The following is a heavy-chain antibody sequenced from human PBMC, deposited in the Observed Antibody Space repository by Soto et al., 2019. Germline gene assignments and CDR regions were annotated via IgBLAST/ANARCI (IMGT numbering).Heavy chain of an antibody. V-gene: IGHV1-2*04. CDR2: INPNSGGT. CDR3: AILGGERGYCSGGSCPFDY. J-gene: IGHJ4*02. CDR1: GYAFTGYY. Sequence: QVQLVQSGAEVKKPGASVKVSCKASGYAFTGYYMHWVRQAPGQGLEWMGWINPNSGGTNYAQKFQGWVTMTRVTSISTAYMELSRLRSDDTAVYYCAILGGERGYCSGGSCPFDYWGQGTLVTVSS. D-gene: IGHD2-15*01.